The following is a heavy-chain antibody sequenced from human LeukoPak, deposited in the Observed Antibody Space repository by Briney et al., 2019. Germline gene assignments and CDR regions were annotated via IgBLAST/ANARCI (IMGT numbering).Heavy chain of an antibody. J-gene: IGHJ4*02. CDR2: IYYSGST. CDR3: AGFGVTADY. Sequence: SETLSLTCTVSGGSISSYYWSWIRQPPGKGLEWIGYIYYSGSTNYNPSLKRRVTISVDTSKNQFSLKLSSVTAADTAVYYCAGFGVTADYWGQGTLVTVSS. D-gene: IGHD3-10*01. CDR1: GGSISSYY. V-gene: IGHV4-59*12.